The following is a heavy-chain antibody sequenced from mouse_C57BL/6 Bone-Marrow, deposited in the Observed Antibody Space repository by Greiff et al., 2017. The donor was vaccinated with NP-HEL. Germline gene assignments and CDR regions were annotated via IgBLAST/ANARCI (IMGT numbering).Heavy chain of an antibody. CDR3: ARGGHHYYGGRYWYFDV. V-gene: IGHV1-55*01. Sequence: QVQLKQPGAELVKPGASVKMSCKASGYTFTSYWITWVKQRPGQGLEWIGDIYPGSGSTNYNEKFKSKATLTVDTSSSTAYMQLSSLTSEDSAVYYCARGGHHYYGGRYWYFDVWGTGATVTVSS. CDR1: GYTFTSYW. J-gene: IGHJ1*03. CDR2: IYPGSGST. D-gene: IGHD1-1*01.